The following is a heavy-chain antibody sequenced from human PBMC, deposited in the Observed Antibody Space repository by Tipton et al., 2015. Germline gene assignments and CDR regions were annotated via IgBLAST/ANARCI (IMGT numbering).Heavy chain of an antibody. Sequence: TLSLTCTVSGGSISSRSYYWGWIRQPPGKGLEWIGSIYYSGNIYYNLSLKSRVTISVDTSKNQFSLKLSSVTAADTAVYYCAREQDSDGSEYDSSGLCGFDPWGQGTLVPVSS. CDR3: AREQDSDGSEYDSSGLCGFDP. CDR1: GGSISSRSYY. D-gene: IGHD3-22*01. V-gene: IGHV4-39*01. CDR2: IYYSGNI. J-gene: IGHJ5*02.